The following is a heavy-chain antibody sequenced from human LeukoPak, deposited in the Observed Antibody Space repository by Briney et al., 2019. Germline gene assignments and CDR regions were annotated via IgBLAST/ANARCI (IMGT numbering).Heavy chain of an antibody. CDR3: ATGGYGDYPWYFDY. J-gene: IGHJ4*02. V-gene: IGHV1-18*01. CDR2: ISAYNGNT. D-gene: IGHD4-17*01. CDR1: GYTFTSYG. Sequence: ASVKVSCKASGYTFTSYGISWVRQAPGQGLEWIGWISAYNGNTNYAQKLQGRVTMTTDTSTSTAYMELRSLRSDDTAVYYCATGGYGDYPWYFDYWGQGTLVTVSS.